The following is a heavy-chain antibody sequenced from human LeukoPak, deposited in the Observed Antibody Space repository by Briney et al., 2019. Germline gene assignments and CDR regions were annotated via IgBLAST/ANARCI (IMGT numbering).Heavy chain of an antibody. CDR1: GYSISSGYY. J-gene: IGHJ4*02. D-gene: IGHD1-26*01. V-gene: IGHV4-38-2*02. CDR2: IYHSGST. CDR3: ARAGDGIVGATSIDY. Sequence: SETLSLTCTVSGYSISSGYYWGWIRQPPGKGLEWIGSIYHSGSTYYNPSLKSRVTISVDRSKNQFSLKLSSVTAADTAVYYCARAGDGIVGATSIDYWGQGTLVTVSS.